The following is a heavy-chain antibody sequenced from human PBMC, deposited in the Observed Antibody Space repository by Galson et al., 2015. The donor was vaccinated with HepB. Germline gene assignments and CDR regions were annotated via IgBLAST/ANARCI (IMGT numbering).Heavy chain of an antibody. CDR2: IKTKTDYGAT. Sequence: SLRLSCAASGFTFSTALMNWIRQAPGKGLGWVGRIKTKTDYGATDYPAPVKGRFTISRDDSKNTLYMQMNSLKNEATDVYYCVTDWQMGYGGFDYWGQGTLVTVSS. J-gene: IGHJ4*02. CDR3: VTDWQMGYGGFDY. V-gene: IGHV3-15*07. CDR1: GFTFSTAL. D-gene: IGHD5-18*01.